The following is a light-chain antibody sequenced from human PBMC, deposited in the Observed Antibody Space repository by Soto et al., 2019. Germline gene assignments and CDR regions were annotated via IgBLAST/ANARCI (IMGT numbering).Light chain of an antibody. Sequence: ALQITPSPSSPSSFVGDRVTITFRASQGIRNDLGWYQQKPGKAPKLLIYAASSLQSGVPSRFSGSGSGTDFTLTISSLQPEDFATYYCLQDYNYPLTFGGGTKVDIK. V-gene: IGKV1-6*02. CDR3: LQDYNYPLT. J-gene: IGKJ4*01. CDR2: AAS. CDR1: QGIRND.